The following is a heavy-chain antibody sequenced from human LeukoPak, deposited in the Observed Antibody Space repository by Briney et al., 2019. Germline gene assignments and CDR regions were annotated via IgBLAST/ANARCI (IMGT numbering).Heavy chain of an antibody. D-gene: IGHD6-13*01. V-gene: IGHV3-9*01. Sequence: GGSLRLSCAASGFTFDDYAMPWVRQAPGKGLEWVSGISWNSGSIGYADSVKGRFTISRDNAKNSLYLQMNSLRAEDTALYYCAKDIYSSSWYYFDYWGQGTLVTVSS. CDR2: ISWNSGSI. CDR1: GFTFDDYA. CDR3: AKDIYSSSWYYFDY. J-gene: IGHJ4*02.